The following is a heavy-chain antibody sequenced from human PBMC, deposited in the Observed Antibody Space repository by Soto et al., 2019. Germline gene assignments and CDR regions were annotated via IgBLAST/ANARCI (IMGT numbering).Heavy chain of an antibody. CDR2: INPNSGGT. J-gene: IGHJ5*02. CDR1: GYTFTGYY. Sequence: ASVKVSCKASGYTFTGYYLHWVRQAPGQGLEWMGWINPNSGGTNYAQKFQGRVTMTRDTSISTAYMELSRLRSDDTAVYYCARDRGHYYDSSGYWNWFDPWGQGTLVPVFS. D-gene: IGHD3-22*01. V-gene: IGHV1-2*02. CDR3: ARDRGHYYDSSGYWNWFDP.